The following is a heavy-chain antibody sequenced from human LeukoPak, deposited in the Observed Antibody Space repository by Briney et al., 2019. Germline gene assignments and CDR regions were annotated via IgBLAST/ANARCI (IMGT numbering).Heavy chain of an antibody. D-gene: IGHD3-22*01. Sequence: GESLKISCKGSGYSFTSYPIGWVRQMPGKGLEWMGIIYPGDSDTRYSPSFQGQVTISADKSISTAYLQWSSLKASDTAMYYCARSSSLDYYDSSGYYPFDYWGQGTLVTVSS. J-gene: IGHJ4*02. CDR1: GYSFTSYP. CDR3: ARSSSLDYYDSSGYYPFDY. CDR2: IYPGDSDT. V-gene: IGHV5-51*01.